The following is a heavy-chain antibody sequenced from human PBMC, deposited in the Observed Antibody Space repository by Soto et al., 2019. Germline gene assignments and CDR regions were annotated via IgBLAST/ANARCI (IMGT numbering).Heavy chain of an antibody. CDR2: IKQDGSEK. Sequence: EVQLVESGGGLVQPGGSLRLSCAASGFTFSSYWMSWVRQAPGKGLEWVANIKQDGSEKYYVDSVKGRFTISRDNAKNSLYLQMNSLRAEDTAVYYCARDKSDCSGGSCYPPYFHYWGQGTLVTVSS. CDR3: ARDKSDCSGGSCYPPYFHY. V-gene: IGHV3-7*01. CDR1: GFTFSSYW. J-gene: IGHJ4*02. D-gene: IGHD2-15*01.